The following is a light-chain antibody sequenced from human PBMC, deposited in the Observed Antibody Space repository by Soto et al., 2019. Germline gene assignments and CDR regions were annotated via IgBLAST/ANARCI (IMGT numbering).Light chain of an antibody. V-gene: IGKV3-20*01. J-gene: IGKJ5*01. Sequence: EIVLTQSPGTLSLSPGERATLSCRASQTVSSSFLAWYQQTPGQAPRLLIYAASSRATGIPDRFSGSGSGTDFTLTISSLQSEDFAVYYCQQYNNWPPITFGQGTRLEIK. CDR2: AAS. CDR1: QTVSSSF. CDR3: QQYNNWPPIT.